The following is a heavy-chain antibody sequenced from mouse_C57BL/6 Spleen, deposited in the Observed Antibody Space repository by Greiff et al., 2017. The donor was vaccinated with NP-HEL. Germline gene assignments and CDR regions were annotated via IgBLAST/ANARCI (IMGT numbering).Heavy chain of an antibody. CDR2: ISSGGSYT. Sequence: EVMLVESGGDLVKPGGSLKLSCAASGFTFSSYGMSWVRQTPDKRLEWVATISSGGSYTYYPDSVKGRFTISRDNAKNTLYLQMSSLKSEDTAMYYCARGDYYGSSDYFDYWGQGTTLTVSS. V-gene: IGHV5-6*02. CDR3: ARGDYYGSSDYFDY. D-gene: IGHD1-1*01. CDR1: GFTFSSYG. J-gene: IGHJ2*01.